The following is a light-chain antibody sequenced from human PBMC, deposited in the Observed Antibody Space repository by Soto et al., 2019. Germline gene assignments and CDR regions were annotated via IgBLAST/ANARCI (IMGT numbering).Light chain of an antibody. CDR3: QQSYSTPLLT. V-gene: IGKV1-39*01. Sequence: DIQMTQSPSSLSASVGDRVTITSRASQSISSYLNWYQQKPGKAPKLLIYAASSLQSGVPSRFSGSGSGTDFTLTISSLQPEDFATYYCQQSYSTPLLTFGGGTKVDIK. CDR2: AAS. CDR1: QSISSY. J-gene: IGKJ4*01.